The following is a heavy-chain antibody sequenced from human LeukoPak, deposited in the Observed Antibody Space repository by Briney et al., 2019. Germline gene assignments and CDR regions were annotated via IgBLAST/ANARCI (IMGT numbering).Heavy chain of an antibody. J-gene: IGHJ4*02. CDR1: GYSISSGYY. D-gene: IGHD3-22*01. CDR2: IYHSGST. CDR3: ARSPHVTMIVVVITTFDY. Sequence: KASETLSLTCTVSGYSISSGYYWGWIRQPPGKGLEWIGSIYHSGSTYYNPSLKSRVTISVDTSKNQFSLKLSSVTAADTAVYYCARSPHVTMIVVVITTFDYWGQGTLVTVSS. V-gene: IGHV4-38-2*02.